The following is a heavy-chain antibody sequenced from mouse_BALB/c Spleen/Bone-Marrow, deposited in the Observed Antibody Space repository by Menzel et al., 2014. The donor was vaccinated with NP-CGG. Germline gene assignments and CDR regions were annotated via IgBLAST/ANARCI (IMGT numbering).Heavy chain of an antibody. V-gene: IGHV4-1*02. D-gene: IGHD1-2*01. Sequence: DVKLQESGGGLAQPGGSLKLSCAASGFDFSRYWMTWVRQAPGKGLEWIGEINPDSSTINYTPSLKDKFIISRDNAKNTLYLQMSIVRSEDTALYYCARPGYYGSQDVWGAGTTVTVSS. CDR3: ARPGYYGSQDV. J-gene: IGHJ1*01. CDR2: INPDSSTI. CDR1: GFDFSRYW.